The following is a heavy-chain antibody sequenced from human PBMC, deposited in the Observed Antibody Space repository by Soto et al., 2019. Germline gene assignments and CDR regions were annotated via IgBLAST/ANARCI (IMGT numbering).Heavy chain of an antibody. V-gene: IGHV4-59*01. Sequence: SETLSLTCSVSGASISSYYWTWIRQPPGKGLEWIGNIYYSGTTNYNPSLKSRVTISVDTSKNQFSLKLSSVTAADTAVYYCARTGYSYGFSWFDPWGQGTLVTVSS. CDR1: GASISSYY. J-gene: IGHJ5*02. CDR2: IYYSGTT. D-gene: IGHD5-18*01. CDR3: ARTGYSYGFSWFDP.